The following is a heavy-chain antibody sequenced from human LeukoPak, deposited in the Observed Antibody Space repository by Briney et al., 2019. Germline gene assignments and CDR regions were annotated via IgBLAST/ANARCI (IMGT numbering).Heavy chain of an antibody. CDR1: AGSFSTYY. D-gene: IGHD4-17*01. Sequence: SETLSLTCTISAGSFSTYYWSWIRQPPGRGLEWIGYIYYSGTTNYNPSLKSRVTISVDTSKNQFSLKLNSVTAADTAVYYCARLFGDPHFDYWGQGILVSVSS. J-gene: IGHJ4*02. CDR2: IYYSGTT. CDR3: ARLFGDPHFDY. V-gene: IGHV4-59*08.